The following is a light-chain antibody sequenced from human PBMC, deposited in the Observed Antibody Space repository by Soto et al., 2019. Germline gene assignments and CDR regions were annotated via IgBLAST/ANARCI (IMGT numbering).Light chain of an antibody. V-gene: IGKV1-39*01. Sequence: DIQMTQSPSTLSASVGDVVTMTGRSSEDIRTWLAWYQQKPGQAPKLLIYSASSLETGVPSRFSGSGSGTDFTLTISSLQPEDFATYYCQQSHTIPPSFGTGTKVDIK. CDR2: SAS. CDR3: QQSHTIPPS. CDR1: EDIRTW. J-gene: IGKJ3*01.